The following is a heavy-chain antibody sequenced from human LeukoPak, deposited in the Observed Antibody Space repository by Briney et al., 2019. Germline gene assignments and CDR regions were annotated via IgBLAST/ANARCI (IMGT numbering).Heavy chain of an antibody. CDR2: IYYSGST. V-gene: IGHV4-39*01. CDR3: ARQEHSSGYYYVAGIDAFDI. CDR1: GGSISSSSYY. J-gene: IGHJ3*02. D-gene: IGHD3-22*01. Sequence: SETLSLTCTVSGGSISSSSYYWGWIRQPPGKGLEWIGSIYYSGSTYYNPSLKSRVTISVDTSKNQFSLKLSSVTAADTAVYYCARQEHSSGYYYVAGIDAFDIWGQGTMVTVSS.